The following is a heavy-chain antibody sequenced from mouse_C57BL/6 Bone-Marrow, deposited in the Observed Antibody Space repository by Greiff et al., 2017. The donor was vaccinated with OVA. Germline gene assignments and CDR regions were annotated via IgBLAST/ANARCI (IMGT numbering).Heavy chain of an antibody. CDR1: GYAFSSSW. CDR2: IYPGDGDT. V-gene: IGHV1-82*01. CDR3: ARGRLLLYY. J-gene: IGHJ2*01. D-gene: IGHD2-3*01. Sequence: RVEPGASVKISCKASGYAFSSSWMNWVKQRPGKGLEWIGRIYPGDGDTNYNGKFKGKATLTADKSSSTAYMQLSSLTSEDSAVYFCARGRLLLYYWGQGTTLTVSS.